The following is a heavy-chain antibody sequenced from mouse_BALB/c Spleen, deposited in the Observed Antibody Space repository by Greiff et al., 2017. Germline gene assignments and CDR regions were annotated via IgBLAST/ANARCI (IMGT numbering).Heavy chain of an antibody. CDR3: ARDYGSSPFAY. CDR2: ISTYYGDA. CDR1: GYTFTDYA. Sequence: QVQLKQSGAELVRPGVSVKISCKGSGYTFTDYAMHWVKQSHAKSLEWIGVISTYYGDASYNQKLKGKATMTVDKSSSTAYIELARLTSEDSAIYYCARDYGSSPFAYWGQGTLVTVSA. J-gene: IGHJ3*01. D-gene: IGHD1-1*01. V-gene: IGHV1S137*01.